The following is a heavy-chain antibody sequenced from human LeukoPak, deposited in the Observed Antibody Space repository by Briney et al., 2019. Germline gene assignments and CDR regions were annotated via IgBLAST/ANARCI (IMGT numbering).Heavy chain of an antibody. CDR1: GFTLSNYW. CDR2: IKQDGSEE. CDR3: AKDQGDSIVVVPAAFDY. Sequence: GGSLRLSCAASGFTLSNYWMSWVRQTPGKGLEWVANIKQDGSEEYYVDSVKGRFTISRDNSKNTLYLQMNSLRAEDTAVYYCAKDQGDSIVVVPAAFDYWGQGTLVTVSS. D-gene: IGHD2-2*01. J-gene: IGHJ4*02. V-gene: IGHV3-7*03.